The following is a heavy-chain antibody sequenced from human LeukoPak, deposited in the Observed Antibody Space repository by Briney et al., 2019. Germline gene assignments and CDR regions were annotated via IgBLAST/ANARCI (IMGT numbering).Heavy chain of an antibody. Sequence: TGGSLRLSCAASGFTFSSYEMNWVRQAPGKGPEWVSYISSSGSTIYYADSVKGRFTISRDNVKNSLYLQMNSLRAEDTAVYYCARDVKYSSGLYYYYGMDVWGQGTTVTVSS. V-gene: IGHV3-48*03. D-gene: IGHD6-19*01. J-gene: IGHJ6*02. CDR1: GFTFSSYE. CDR3: ARDVKYSSGLYYYYGMDV. CDR2: ISSSGSTI.